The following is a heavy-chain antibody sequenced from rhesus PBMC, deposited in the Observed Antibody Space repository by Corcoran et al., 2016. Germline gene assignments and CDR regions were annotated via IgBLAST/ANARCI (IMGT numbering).Heavy chain of an antibody. V-gene: IGHV4-169*02. CDR2: IYGCGSST. CDR1: GGSISSRS. Sequence: QLQLQESGPGLVKPSEPLSLTCAVSGGSISSRSWSWIRQAPGKGREWIGYIYGCGSSTNNNPSLKSRVTLSVDTSKNQLSLKLSSVTAADTAVYYCARDRFRGSWGLWGQGVLVTVSS. J-gene: IGHJ4*01. CDR3: ARDRFRGSWGL. D-gene: IGHD6-25*01.